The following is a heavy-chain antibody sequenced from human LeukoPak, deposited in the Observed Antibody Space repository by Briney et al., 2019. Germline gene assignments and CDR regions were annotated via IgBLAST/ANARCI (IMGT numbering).Heavy chain of an antibody. CDR3: ARATWDS. CDR2: ISSTSTI. Sequence: GGSLRLSCAASGFTFSMHSMNWVRQAPGKGLEWLSFISSTSTIYYADSVKGRFTISRDNAKNSLYLQMNSLRAEDTAVYYCARATWDSWGQGALVTVSS. V-gene: IGHV3-48*04. J-gene: IGHJ4*02. D-gene: IGHD2-15*01. CDR1: GFTFSMHS.